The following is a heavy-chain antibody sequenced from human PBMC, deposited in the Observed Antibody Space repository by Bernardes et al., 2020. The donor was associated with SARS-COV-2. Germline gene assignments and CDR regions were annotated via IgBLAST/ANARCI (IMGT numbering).Heavy chain of an antibody. CDR2: INSDGSVI. CDR3: ARAGQFYFEY. J-gene: IGHJ4*02. Sequence: GGSLRLSCAASGFSFSTSWVHWVRQTPGKGLVWVSRINSDGSVIDYADSVKGRFTISRDNAKNTLYLQMNSLRADDKAVYYCARAGQFYFEYWGQGTLVTVSS. CDR1: GFSFSTSW. V-gene: IGHV3-74*01.